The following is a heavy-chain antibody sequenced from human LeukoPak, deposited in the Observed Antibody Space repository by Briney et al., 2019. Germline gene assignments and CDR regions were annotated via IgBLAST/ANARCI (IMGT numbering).Heavy chain of an antibody. Sequence: GGSLRLSCAASGFTFSTYGMSWVRQAPGKGLEWVSGISGSGGSTYYGDSVKGRFTISRDNSKNTLYLKMNSLRAEDTAVYYCAKDGVLPIYYIDVGGKGPTVTISS. CDR2: ISGSGGST. J-gene: IGHJ6*03. V-gene: IGHV3-23*01. CDR3: AKDGVLPIYYIDV. CDR1: GFTFSTYG. D-gene: IGHD3-10*01.